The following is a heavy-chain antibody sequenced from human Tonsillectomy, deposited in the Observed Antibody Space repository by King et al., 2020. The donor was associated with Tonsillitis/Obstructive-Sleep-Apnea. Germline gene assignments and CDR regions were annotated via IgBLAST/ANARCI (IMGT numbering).Heavy chain of an antibody. D-gene: IGHD1-26*01. CDR3: AGLPGGGRGWARLEYYYYGMDV. J-gene: IGHJ6*02. CDR1: GGSISSYY. Sequence: VQLQESGPGLVKPSETLSLTCTVSGGSISSYYWSWIRQPPGKGLEWIGYIYYSGSTNYNPSLKSRVTISVDTSKNKFSLKLSSGTAADTAVYYCAGLPGGGRGWARLEYYYYGMDVWGQGTTVTVSS. V-gene: IGHV4-59*08. CDR2: IYYSGST.